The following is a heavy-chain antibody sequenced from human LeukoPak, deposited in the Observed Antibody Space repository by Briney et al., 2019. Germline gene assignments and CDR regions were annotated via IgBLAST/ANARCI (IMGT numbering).Heavy chain of an antibody. CDR1: GGSISSYY. CDR2: IYYSGST. V-gene: IGHV4-59*01. J-gene: IGHJ5*02. CDR3: ARDFDWLSTSNWFDP. D-gene: IGHD3-9*01. Sequence: SETLSLTCTVSGGSISSYYWSWIRQPPGKGLEWIGYIYYSGSTNYNPSLKSRVTISVDTSKNQFSLKLSSVTAADTAVYYCARDFDWLSTSNWFDPWGQRTLVTVSS.